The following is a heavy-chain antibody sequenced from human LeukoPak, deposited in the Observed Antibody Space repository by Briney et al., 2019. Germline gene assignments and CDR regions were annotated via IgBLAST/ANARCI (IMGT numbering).Heavy chain of an antibody. V-gene: IGHV1-69*06. Sequence: ASVKVSCKASGGTFSSYAISWVRQAPGQGLEWMGGIIPIFGTANYAQKFQGRVTITADKSTSTAYMELSSLRSEDTAVYYCATHPTTYYYDSSGYNWFDPWGQGTLVTVSS. CDR3: ATHPTTYYYDSSGYNWFDP. CDR1: GGTFSSYA. J-gene: IGHJ5*02. D-gene: IGHD3-22*01. CDR2: IIPIFGTA.